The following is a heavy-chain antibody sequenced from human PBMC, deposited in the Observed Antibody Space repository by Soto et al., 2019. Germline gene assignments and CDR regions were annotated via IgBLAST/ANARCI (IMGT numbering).Heavy chain of an antibody. V-gene: IGHV3-11*01. CDR3: ARDLRKQQPPGAFDI. D-gene: IGHD6-13*01. CDR1: GFTFSDYY. J-gene: IGHJ3*02. Sequence: LRLSCAASGFTFSDYYMSWIRQAPGKGLEWVSYISSSGSTIYYADSVKGRFTISRDNAKNSLYLQMNSLRAEDTAVYYCARDLRKQQPPGAFDIWGQGTMVTVSS. CDR2: ISSSGSTI.